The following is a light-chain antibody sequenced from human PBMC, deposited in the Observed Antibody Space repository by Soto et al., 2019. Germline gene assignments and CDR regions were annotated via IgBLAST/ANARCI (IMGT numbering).Light chain of an antibody. CDR3: FPPSWGAWG. V-gene: IGLV7-46*01. J-gene: IGLJ3*02. CDR1: TGAVTSGHY. Sequence: QAVVTQEPSLTVSPGGTVTLTCGSSTGAVTSGHYPYWFQQKPGQAPRTLIYDTSNKHSWTPARFSGSLLGGKAALTLSGWQPEEGAEYYCFPPSWGAWGLGGETK. CDR2: DTS.